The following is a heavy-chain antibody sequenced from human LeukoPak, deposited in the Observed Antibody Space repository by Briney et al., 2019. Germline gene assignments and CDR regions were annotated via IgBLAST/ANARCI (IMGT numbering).Heavy chain of an antibody. J-gene: IGHJ4*02. CDR3: ATNPAQPTIAAAGSLAY. D-gene: IGHD6-13*01. CDR1: GYTFTNYG. Sequence: GASVKVSCKASGYTFTNYGISWVRQAPGQGLEWLGWISAYNGNTNYARKLQGRVTMTTDTSTSTAYMELRSLRSDDTAVYYCATNPAQPTIAAAGSLAYWGQGTPVTVSS. V-gene: IGHV1-18*01. CDR2: ISAYNGNT.